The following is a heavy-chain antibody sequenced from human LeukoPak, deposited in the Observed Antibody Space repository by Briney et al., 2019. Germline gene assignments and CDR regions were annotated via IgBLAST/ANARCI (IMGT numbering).Heavy chain of an antibody. D-gene: IGHD6-13*01. J-gene: IGHJ4*02. CDR3: ARDRLGAAAIDY. CDR2: IKNDGRST. Sequence: GGSLRLSCAASGFTFSEYWMHWVRQTPGKGLVWISGIKNDGRSTTYADAVRGRFTVSRDNAKNTLYLQMNSLRAEDTAVYYCARDRLGAAAIDYWGQGTLVTVSS. CDR1: GFTFSEYW. V-gene: IGHV3-74*03.